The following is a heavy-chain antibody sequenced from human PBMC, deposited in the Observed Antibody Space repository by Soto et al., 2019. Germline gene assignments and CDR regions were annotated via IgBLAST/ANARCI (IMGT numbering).Heavy chain of an antibody. V-gene: IGHV3-48*03. J-gene: IGHJ6*02. CDR2: ISSSGSTI. Sequence: GCLILACSASGCTFSSYEMNGVRQAAGKGLEWVSYISSSGSTIYYADSVKGRFTISRDNAKNSLYLQMNSLRAEDTSVYYCATYSGYEHYYYYGMDVWGQGTKVTVSS. CDR3: ATYSGYEHYYYYGMDV. CDR1: GCTFSSYE. D-gene: IGHD5-12*01.